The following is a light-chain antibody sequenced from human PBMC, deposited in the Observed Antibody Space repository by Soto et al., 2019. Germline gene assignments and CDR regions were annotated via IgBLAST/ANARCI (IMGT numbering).Light chain of an antibody. CDR3: CSSAGTITYV. J-gene: IGLJ1*01. V-gene: IGLV2-8*01. CDR2: EVS. CDR1: SSDVGGYNY. Sequence: QSALTQPPSASGSPGQSVTISCTGTSSDVGGYNYVSWYQQYPGKAPKLMIYEVSKRPSGVPDRFSGSKSGNTASLTVSGLQAGDSADEYGCSSAGTITYVFGSGTK.